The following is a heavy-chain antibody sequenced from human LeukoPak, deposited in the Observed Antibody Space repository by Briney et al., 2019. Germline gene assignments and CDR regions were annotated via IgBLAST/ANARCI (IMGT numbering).Heavy chain of an antibody. J-gene: IGHJ4*02. V-gene: IGHV4-39*01. D-gene: IGHD3-9*01. CDR3: ARHGSVAYYDILTGYGARGYFDY. CDR2: IYYSGST. CDR1: GGSISSSSYY. Sequence: SETLSLTCTVSGGSISSSSYYWGWIRQPPGKGLEWIGSIYYSGSTYYNLSLKSRVTISVDTSKNQFSLKLSSVTAADTAVYYCARHGSVAYYDILTGYGARGYFDYWGQGTLVTVSS.